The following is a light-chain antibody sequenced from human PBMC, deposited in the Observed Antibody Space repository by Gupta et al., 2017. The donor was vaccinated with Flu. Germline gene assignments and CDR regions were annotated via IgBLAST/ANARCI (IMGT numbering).Light chain of an antibody. Sequence: QSALTQPAPASGSPGQSMTISCTGTSSDVGGSNYVSWYQHHPGKAPKLMIYDVNNRPSGVSSRFSGSKSGNTASLTISGLEAEDESDYYCSSYTSTNTFYVFGTGTKVTVL. CDR2: DVN. CDR1: SSDVGGSNY. J-gene: IGLJ1*01. CDR3: SSYTSTNTFYV. V-gene: IGLV2-14*03.